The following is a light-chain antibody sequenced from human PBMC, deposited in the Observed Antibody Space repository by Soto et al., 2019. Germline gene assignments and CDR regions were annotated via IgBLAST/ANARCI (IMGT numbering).Light chain of an antibody. J-gene: IGLJ2*01. CDR3: SSYAGSNNVV. Sequence: QSALTQPPSASGSPGQSVTISCTGTSSDVGGYNYVSWYQQHPGKAPKLMIYEVSKRPSGVPDRVSGSKSGNTASLTVSGHQAEDGADYYCSSYAGSNNVVFGGGTKLTVL. V-gene: IGLV2-8*01. CDR2: EVS. CDR1: SSDVGGYNY.